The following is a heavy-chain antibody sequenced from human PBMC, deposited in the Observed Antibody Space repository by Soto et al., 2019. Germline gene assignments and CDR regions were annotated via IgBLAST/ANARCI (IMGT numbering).Heavy chain of an antibody. V-gene: IGHV4-38-2*02. CDR3: GRESGETWDYEAY. Sequence: SETLSLTCGVSGYAISSGYYWVCIRQSPGKGLEWIWSIHHGGSALYNPSLKGRVAISVNTSKNQLSLNLSSVTAADSAVYFCGRESGETWDYEAYCGQGTQVTV. CDR1: GYAISSGYY. D-gene: IGHD4-17*01. J-gene: IGHJ4*02. CDR2: IHHGGSA.